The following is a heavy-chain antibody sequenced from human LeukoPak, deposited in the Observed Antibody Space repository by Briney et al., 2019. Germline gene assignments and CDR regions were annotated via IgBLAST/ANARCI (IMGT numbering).Heavy chain of an antibody. V-gene: IGHV1-2*02. D-gene: IGHD4-17*01. CDR2: INPNSGGT. CDR1: GYTFTGYY. Sequence: ASVTVSCKASGYTFTGYYMHWVRQAPGQGLEWMGGINPNSGGTNYAQKFRGRVTMTRDTSISTAYMELSRLRSDDTAVYYCARQHDYGDYSFGYWGQGTLVTVSS. J-gene: IGHJ4*02. CDR3: ARQHDYGDYSFGY.